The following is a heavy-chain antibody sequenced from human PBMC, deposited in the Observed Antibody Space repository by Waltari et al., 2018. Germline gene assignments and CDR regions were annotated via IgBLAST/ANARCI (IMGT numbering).Heavy chain of an antibody. CDR3: AKDEGLSVDY. CDR1: GFTFSSYG. D-gene: IGHD2-2*01. Sequence: QVQLVESGGGVVQPGGSLRLSCAASGFTFSSYGMHWVRQAPGKGLEWVAFIRYDGSKKYYADSVKGRFTISRDNSKNTLYLQMNSLRAEDTAVYYCAKDEGLSVDYWGQGTLVTVSS. V-gene: IGHV3-30*02. J-gene: IGHJ4*02. CDR2: IRYDGSKK.